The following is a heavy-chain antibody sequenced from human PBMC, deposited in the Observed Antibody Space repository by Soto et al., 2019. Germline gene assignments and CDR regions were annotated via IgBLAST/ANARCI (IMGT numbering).Heavy chain of an antibody. D-gene: IGHD1-26*01. Sequence: QVQLVQSGAEVKKPGTSVKVSCEVSGGTFSNYAITWVRQAPGQGLGWLGGAIPVYGSTNYAKKFQGIVTMTAGEAATTTFMELSRLRSDDTGVYYCARRGVANSRDAFDIWGQGTLVTVS. CDR2: AIPVYGST. J-gene: IGHJ3*02. V-gene: IGHV1-69*01. CDR3: ARRGVANSRDAFDI. CDR1: GGTFSNYA.